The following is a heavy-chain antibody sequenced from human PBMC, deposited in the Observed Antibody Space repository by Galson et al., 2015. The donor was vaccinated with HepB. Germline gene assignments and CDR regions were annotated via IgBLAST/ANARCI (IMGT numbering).Heavy chain of an antibody. J-gene: IGHJ4*02. D-gene: IGHD1-26*01. CDR1: GLTFSSYA. CDR3: AKELGATGYFDS. Sequence: SLRLSCAASGLTFSSYAMSWVRQAPGKGLEWVSAISGSGASTYYADSVKGRFTISRDNSKNTLYLQMNSLRAEDTAVYYCAKELGATGYFDSWGQGTLVAVSS. CDR2: ISGSGAST. V-gene: IGHV3-23*01.